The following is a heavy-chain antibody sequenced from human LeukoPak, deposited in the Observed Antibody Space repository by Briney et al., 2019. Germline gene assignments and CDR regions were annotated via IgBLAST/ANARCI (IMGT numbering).Heavy chain of an antibody. Sequence: SETLSLTCTVSGGSISSSSYYWGWIRQPPGKGLECIGSIYYSGSTYYNPSLKSRVTISVDTSKNQFSLKLSFVTAADTAVYYCARIEYSSSRDYWGQGTLVTVSS. CDR2: IYYSGST. V-gene: IGHV4-39*07. CDR1: GGSISSSSYY. D-gene: IGHD6-6*01. CDR3: ARIEYSSSRDY. J-gene: IGHJ4*02.